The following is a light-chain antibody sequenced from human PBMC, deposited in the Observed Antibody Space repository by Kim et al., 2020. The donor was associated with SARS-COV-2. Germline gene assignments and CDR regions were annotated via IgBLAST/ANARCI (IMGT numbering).Light chain of an antibody. CDR2: AAS. J-gene: IGKJ1*01. V-gene: IGKV1-NL1*01. CDR3: EQYYSTRGLWT. Sequence: VTVTGGPSQGLSTPVTWSQKKSGKAPTLLVHAASNLKGGVPTRFRGTGFGTDCTLTISNLQAEDFETYHCEQYYSTRGLWTFGQGTKVEI. CDR1: QGLSTP.